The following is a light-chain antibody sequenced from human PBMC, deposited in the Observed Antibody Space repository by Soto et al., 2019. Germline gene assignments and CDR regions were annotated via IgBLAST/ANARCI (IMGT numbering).Light chain of an antibody. V-gene: IGKV3-20*01. J-gene: IGKJ1*01. CDR3: QQNSRSPYA. CDR1: QSVSGNY. Sequence: EVVLTQSPVALSVSPGEKATLSCRASQSVSGNYLAWYQHQPGRPPRLLINAASDRVPGIPDRFVGSGSGTDFTLTSTRLEPEDFAVYYCQQNSRSPYAFGPGTKLEVK. CDR2: AAS.